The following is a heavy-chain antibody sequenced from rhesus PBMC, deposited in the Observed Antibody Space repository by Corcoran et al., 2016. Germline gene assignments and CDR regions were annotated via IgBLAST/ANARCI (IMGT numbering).Heavy chain of an antibody. CDR3: ARANSNYRFDV. D-gene: IGHD4-23*01. CDR1: GGSISSSNW. V-gene: IGHV4S19*01. J-gene: IGHJ5-1*01. CDR2: ISGRSGST. Sequence: QVQLQESGPGLVKPSETLSLTCAVSGGSISSSNWWSWIRQPTGKGLEWIGYISGRSGSTYNHPSLKSRVTISKDTSKNQFSLKLSSVTAADTAVYYCARANSNYRFDVWGPGVLVTVSS.